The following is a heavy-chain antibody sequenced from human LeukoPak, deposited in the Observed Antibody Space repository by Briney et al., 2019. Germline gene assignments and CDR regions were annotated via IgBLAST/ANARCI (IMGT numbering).Heavy chain of an antibody. J-gene: IGHJ4*02. D-gene: IGHD3-22*01. CDR3: AGARPAYYDSSGYYYL. Sequence: SETLSLTCTVSGGSIISYYWSWIRQPPGKGLEWIGYIYYSGSTNYNPSLKSRVTISVDTSKNQFSLKLSSVTAADTAVYYCAGARPAYYDSSGYYYLWGQGTLVTVSS. CDR1: GGSIISYY. CDR2: IYYSGST. V-gene: IGHV4-59*08.